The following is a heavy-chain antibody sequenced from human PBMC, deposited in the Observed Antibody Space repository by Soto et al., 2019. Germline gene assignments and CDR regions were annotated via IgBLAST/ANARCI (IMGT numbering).Heavy chain of an antibody. J-gene: IGHJ4*02. Sequence: GGSLRLSCAASGFSFSTYGMHWVRQAPGKGLEWVAVISYDENDKYYADSVKGRFTISRDNSKNTLYLQMNSLRAEDTAVYYCAKERTSSGYFDYWGQGTLVTVSS. V-gene: IGHV3-30*18. D-gene: IGHD3-22*01. CDR1: GFSFSTYG. CDR3: AKERTSSGYFDY. CDR2: ISYDENDK.